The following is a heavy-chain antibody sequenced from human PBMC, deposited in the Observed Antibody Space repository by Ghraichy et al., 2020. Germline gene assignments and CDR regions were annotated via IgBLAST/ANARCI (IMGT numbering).Heavy chain of an antibody. CDR1: GLTFSTYW. Sequence: GGSLRLSCAVSGLTFSTYWMSWVRQAPGKGLEWVASINEDGSEKHYVDSVKGRFAVSRDNAKNSLYLQMNSLRAEDTAVYYWARWMGAFDFWGQGTLVTVSS. D-gene: IGHD3-16*01. J-gene: IGHJ4*02. CDR3: ARWMGAFDF. V-gene: IGHV3-7*03. CDR2: INEDGSEK.